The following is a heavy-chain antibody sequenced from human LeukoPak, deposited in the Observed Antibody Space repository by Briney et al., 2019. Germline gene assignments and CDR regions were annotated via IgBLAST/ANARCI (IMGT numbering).Heavy chain of an antibody. CDR1: GGSISSGGYY. J-gene: IGHJ6*02. V-gene: IGHV4-31*03. CDR2: IYYSGST. D-gene: IGHD2-21*02. Sequence: PSETLSLTCTVSGGSISSGGYYWSWIRQHPGKGLEWIGYIYYSGSTYYNPSLKSRVTISVDTSKNQFSLKLSSVTAADTAVYYCARDVIYCGGDCFHMDVWGQWTTVTVSS. CDR3: ARDVIYCGGDCFHMDV.